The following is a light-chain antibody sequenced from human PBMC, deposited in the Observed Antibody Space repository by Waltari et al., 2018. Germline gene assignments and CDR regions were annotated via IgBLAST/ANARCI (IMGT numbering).Light chain of an antibody. Sequence: DIVMTQSPLSLPVTPGEPASISCRSSPSLLHSNGYEYLDWYLQKPGQSSQLLIYLGSNRASGVPDSFSGSGSGTDFTLRITRVEAEDVWVYYCMQSLQAPLTFGGGTKVEIK. CDR2: LGS. CDR3: MQSLQAPLT. J-gene: IGKJ4*01. V-gene: IGKV2-28*01. CDR1: PSLLHSNGYEY.